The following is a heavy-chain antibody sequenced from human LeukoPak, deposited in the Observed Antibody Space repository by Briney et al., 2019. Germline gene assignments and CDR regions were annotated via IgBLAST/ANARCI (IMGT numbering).Heavy chain of an antibody. J-gene: IGHJ3*02. CDR3: SREFPFCGADCFSGVFDI. D-gene: IGHD2-21*02. CDR1: GYTFSSYG. Sequence: ASVKVSCKASGYTFSSYGINWVRQAPGQGLEWMGWISVINSGNTRYTQNFQGRLTLTTDTSTTTAYMELRSLRSDDTAVYYCSREFPFCGADCFSGVFDIWGQGTMVTVS. CDR2: ISVINSGNT. V-gene: IGHV1-18*01.